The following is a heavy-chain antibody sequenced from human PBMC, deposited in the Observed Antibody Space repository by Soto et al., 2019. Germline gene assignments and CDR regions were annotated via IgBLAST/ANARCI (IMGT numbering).Heavy chain of an antibody. J-gene: IGHJ4*01. CDR3: AKTTYDYSAFDS. D-gene: IGHD4-4*01. CDR1: GFPVSSNY. CDR2: IYSGGSA. V-gene: IGHV3-66*01. Sequence: GGSLRLSCAASGFPVSSNYMNWVRQAPGKGLEWVSVIYSGGSAYYADSVKGRFTISRDNSKNTLYLQMNSLKDEDTAVYYCAKTTYDYSAFDSWGHGTLVTVSS.